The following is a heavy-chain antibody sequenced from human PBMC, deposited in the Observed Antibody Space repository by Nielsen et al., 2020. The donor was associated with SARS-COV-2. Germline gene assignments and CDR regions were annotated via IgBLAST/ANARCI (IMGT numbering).Heavy chain of an antibody. Sequence: ASVKVSCKASGYTFTNNYMHWVRQAPGQGLEWMGLINPTNGGTTYAQKFLGTVTMTRDTSTSTVYMELSSLRSDDTAVYYCARDSSGTYRRVDYWDQGTLVTVSS. CDR2: INPTNGGT. J-gene: IGHJ4*02. D-gene: IGHD3-22*01. CDR1: GYTFTNNY. V-gene: IGHV1-46*01. CDR3: ARDSSGTYRRVDY.